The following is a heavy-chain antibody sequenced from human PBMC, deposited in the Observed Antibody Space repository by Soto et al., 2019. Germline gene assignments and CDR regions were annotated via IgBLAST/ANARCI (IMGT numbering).Heavy chain of an antibody. Sequence: ASVKVSCKASDYTFTSYGISWVRQAPGQGLEWMGWISAYNGNTNYAQKLQGRVTMTTDTSTSTAYMELRSLRSDDTAVYYCARYIVVVPAAIYYYYYMDVWGKGTTVTVSS. V-gene: IGHV1-18*01. CDR3: ARYIVVVPAAIYYYYYMDV. D-gene: IGHD2-2*01. CDR1: DYTFTSYG. J-gene: IGHJ6*03. CDR2: ISAYNGNT.